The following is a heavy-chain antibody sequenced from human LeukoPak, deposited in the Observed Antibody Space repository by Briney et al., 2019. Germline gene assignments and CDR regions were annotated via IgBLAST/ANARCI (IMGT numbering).Heavy chain of an antibody. V-gene: IGHV4-39*01. CDR1: GGSITTTSYH. CDR3: ARRGGRYFDWDFGMDV. CDR2: IYYSGTT. J-gene: IGHJ6*02. D-gene: IGHD3-9*01. Sequence: PSETLSLTCCVSGGSITTTSYHWGWIRQPPGQGLEWIGDIYYSGTTYYNPSLKSRVTISVDTSKNQFFLKLTSLTAADTAIYYCARRGGRYFDWDFGMDVWGQGTTVIVSS.